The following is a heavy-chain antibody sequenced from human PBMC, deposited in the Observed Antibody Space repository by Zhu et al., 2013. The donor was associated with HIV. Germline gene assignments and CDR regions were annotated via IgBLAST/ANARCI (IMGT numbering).Heavy chain of an antibody. J-gene: IGHJ4*02. V-gene: IGHV1-58*01. CDR3: ARRGSFADYFDS. CDR1: GFTFTSSA. Sequence: QMQLVQSGPEVKKPGTSVKVSCKASGFTFTSSAVQWVRQARGQRLEWIGWIVVGSGNTNYAQKFQERVTVTTDKSTSTAYMELGSLKSGDTGIYYCARRGSFADYFDSWGQGTLVIVSS. D-gene: IGHD3-10*01. CDR2: IVVGSGNT.